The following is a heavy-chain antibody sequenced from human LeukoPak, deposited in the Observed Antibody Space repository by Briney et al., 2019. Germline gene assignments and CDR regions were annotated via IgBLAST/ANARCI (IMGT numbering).Heavy chain of an antibody. CDR2: TYCRSKWFN. CDR3: ARHGDSSSWDRLRAFDF. D-gene: IGHD3-22*01. CDR1: GDSVSSNTAA. V-gene: IGHV6-1*01. Sequence: SQTLSLTCAISGDSVSSNTAAWNWIRQSPSRGFEWLGRTYCRSKWFNNYAVSVKSRITINADTSKNQVSLTLNSVTAADTATYYCARHGDSSSWDRLRAFDFWGQGTMITVSS. J-gene: IGHJ3*01.